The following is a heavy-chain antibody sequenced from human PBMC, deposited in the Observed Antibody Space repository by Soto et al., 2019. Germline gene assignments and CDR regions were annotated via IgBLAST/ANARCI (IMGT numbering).Heavy chain of an antibody. CDR3: AREPNYYFDY. J-gene: IGHJ4*02. V-gene: IGHV3-23*01. Sequence: EVQLLESGGGLEQPGGSLRLPCPASGFTFSYYAMSWVRQAPGKGREWVSSIGGSGGSTYYADSVKGRFTISRDNSKNTLYLQMNSLRAEDTAVYYCAREPNYYFDYWGQGALVTVSS. CDR1: GFTFSYYA. CDR2: IGGSGGST.